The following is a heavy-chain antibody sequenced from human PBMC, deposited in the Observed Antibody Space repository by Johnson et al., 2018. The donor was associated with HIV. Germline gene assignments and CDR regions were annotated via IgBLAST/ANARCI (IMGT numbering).Heavy chain of an antibody. J-gene: IGHJ3*02. CDR3: AKDDRELDAFDI. Sequence: MQLVESGGGLVQPGGSLRLSCAASGFTVSSNYMSWVRQAPGKGLEWVSVIYSGGSTYYADSVKGRFTISRDNSKNTLYLQMNSLRAEDTAVYYCAKDDRELDAFDIWGQGTMVTVSS. CDR1: GFTVSSNY. CDR2: IYSGGST. V-gene: IGHV3-66*01. D-gene: IGHD1-26*01.